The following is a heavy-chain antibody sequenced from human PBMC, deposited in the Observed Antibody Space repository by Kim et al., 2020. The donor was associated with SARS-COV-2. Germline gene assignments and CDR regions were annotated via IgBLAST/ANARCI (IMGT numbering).Heavy chain of an antibody. CDR2: ISAYNGNT. V-gene: IGHV1-18*01. J-gene: IGHJ6*02. CDR3: ARDDAVLEEVIIHPYYYCYYGMDV. CDR1: GYTFTSYG. D-gene: IGHD3-3*01. Sequence: ASVKVSCKASGYTFTSYGISLVRQAPGQGLEWMGWISAYNGNTNYAQKLQGRVTMTTHTSTSTAYMELRSLRSDDTAVYYCARDDAVLEEVIIHPYYYCYYGMDVWGQGTTVTVAS.